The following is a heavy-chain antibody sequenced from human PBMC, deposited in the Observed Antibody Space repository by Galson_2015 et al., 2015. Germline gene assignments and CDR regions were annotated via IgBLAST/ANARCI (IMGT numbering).Heavy chain of an antibody. J-gene: IGHJ6*03. CDR1: GFIFSNYG. CDR3: ARDWRPADLNYYHYYMDV. V-gene: IGHV3-33*01. Sequence: SLRLSCAPSGFIFSNYGMHWVRQAPGKGLEWVAFIWYDGAKKYYADSVKGRFTISRDNSKNTIYLQMHSLRAEDTAVYYCARDWRPADLNYYHYYMDVWGKGTTVTVSS. D-gene: IGHD3-3*01. CDR2: IWYDGAKK.